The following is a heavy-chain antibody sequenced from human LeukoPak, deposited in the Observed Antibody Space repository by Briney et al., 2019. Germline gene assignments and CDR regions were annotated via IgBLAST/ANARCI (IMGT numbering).Heavy chain of an antibody. CDR2: IYGDNGDT. D-gene: IGHD2-8*01. J-gene: IGHJ6*03. CDR1: GYSFTSYA. V-gene: IGHV1-3*03. CDR3: VRGVPGVYFYYYMDV. Sequence: SVKVSCKASGYSFTSYAMNWVRQAPGQRLERMGWIYGDNGDTKYSREFQGRVTITRDTSASTAYMELSSLRSEDMAVYYCVRGVPGVYFYYYMDVWGKGTTVTVSS.